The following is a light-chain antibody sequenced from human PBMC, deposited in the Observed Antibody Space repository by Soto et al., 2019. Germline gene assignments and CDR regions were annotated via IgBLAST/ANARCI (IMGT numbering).Light chain of an antibody. CDR2: GAS. J-gene: IGKJ5*01. Sequence: SVGVVSLSTRERATLSCRAIDILSSGFLAWSQQRRGQAPRLLIYGASSRATGIPDRFSGSGSGTDFTLTISSLEPEDFAVYYCQQYGSSPPITFGQGTRLEI. CDR3: QQYGSSPPIT. CDR1: DILSSGF. V-gene: IGKV3-20*01.